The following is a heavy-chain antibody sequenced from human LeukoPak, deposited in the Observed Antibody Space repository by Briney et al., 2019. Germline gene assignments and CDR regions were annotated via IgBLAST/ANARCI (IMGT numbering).Heavy chain of an antibody. CDR2: IKQDGSEK. V-gene: IGHV3-7*01. CDR3: ATSPTYSYDSSGYYPGS. Sequence: GGSLRLSCAASGFTFSRYWMSWVRQAPGKGLEWVANIKQDGSEKYYVDSVKGRFTISRDNAKTSLYLQMNSLRAEDTAVYYCATSPTYSYDSSGYYPGSWGRGTLVTVSS. D-gene: IGHD3-22*01. J-gene: IGHJ5*02. CDR1: GFTFSRYW.